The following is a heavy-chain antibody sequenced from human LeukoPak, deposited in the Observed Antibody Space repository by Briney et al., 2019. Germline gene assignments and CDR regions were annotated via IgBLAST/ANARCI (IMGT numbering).Heavy chain of an antibody. V-gene: IGHV7-4-1*02. CDR1: GYTFTSYG. D-gene: IGHD3-9*01. J-gene: IGHJ4*02. CDR2: INTNTGNP. CDR3: ARGAVNYHILTGFYSDLDY. Sequence: GASVKVSCKASGYTFTSYGISWVRQAPGQGLEWMGWINTNTGNPTYAQGYTGRFVFSLDTSVSTAYLQISSLKAEDTAVYYCARGAVNYHILTGFYSDLDYWGQGTLVTVSS.